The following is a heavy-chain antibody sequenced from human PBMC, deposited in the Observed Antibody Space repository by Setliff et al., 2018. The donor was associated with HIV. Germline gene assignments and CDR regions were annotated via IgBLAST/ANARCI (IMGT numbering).Heavy chain of an antibody. CDR1: GGSISSHY. CDR3: VRENRIMGSRTFDF. D-gene: IGHD6-6*01. J-gene: IGHJ4*02. Sequence: SETLSLTCSVSGGSISSHYWTWIRQPPGKGLEWIGYIYYSGSTSYNPSLKSRVTISVDSSKNQLSLKVSSVTAADTAVYYCVRENRIMGSRTFDFWGRGTLVTVSS. V-gene: IGHV4-59*11. CDR2: IYYSGST.